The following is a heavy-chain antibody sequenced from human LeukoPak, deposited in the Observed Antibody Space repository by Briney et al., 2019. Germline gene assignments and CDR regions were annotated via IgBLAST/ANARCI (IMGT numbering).Heavy chain of an antibody. CDR3: ARVTTSGSYKFDY. J-gene: IGHJ4*02. CDR1: GFTFSSYG. D-gene: IGHD3-10*01. Sequence: PGGSLRLSCAASGFTFSSYGMHWVRQAPGKGLEWVAFIQYDGSNKYYADSVKGRFTISRDNSKNTLYLQMNSLRAEDTAVYYCARVTTSGSYKFDYWGQGTLVTVSS. V-gene: IGHV3-30*02. CDR2: IQYDGSNK.